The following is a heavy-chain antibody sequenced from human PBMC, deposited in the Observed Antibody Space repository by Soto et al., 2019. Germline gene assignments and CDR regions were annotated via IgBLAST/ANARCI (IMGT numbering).Heavy chain of an antibody. CDR2: MYNTGST. Sequence: QVQLQESGPGLVKPSETLSLTCTVSGGSISGYYWSWIRQPLGKGLEWIGYMYNTGSTVYNPSFKSRVTISVDTSKNQFSLKLNSVTAADTAVYYCARDLWGYCGTDCYPLDVW. CDR1: GGSISGYY. CDR3: ARDLWGYCGTDCYPLDV. D-gene: IGHD2-21*02. V-gene: IGHV4-59*01. J-gene: IGHJ6*01.